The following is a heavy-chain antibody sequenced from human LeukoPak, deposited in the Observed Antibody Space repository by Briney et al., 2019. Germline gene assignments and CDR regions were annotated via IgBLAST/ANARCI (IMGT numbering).Heavy chain of an antibody. CDR3: VRDRGDFWSGYYTD. CDR2: ISGSSSYI. Sequence: GGSLRLSYAASGFTFRTYSMNWVRQAPGKGLEWVSSISGSSSYIYYADSVKGRFTISRDNAKNSLYLQMNSLRADDTAVYYCVRDRGDFWSGYYTDWGQGTLVSVSS. CDR1: GFTFRTYS. D-gene: IGHD3-3*01. J-gene: IGHJ4*02. V-gene: IGHV3-21*01.